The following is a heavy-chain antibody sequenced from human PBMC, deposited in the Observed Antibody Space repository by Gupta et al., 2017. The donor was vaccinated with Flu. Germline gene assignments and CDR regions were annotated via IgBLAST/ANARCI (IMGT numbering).Heavy chain of an antibody. CDR1: SISSGDYY. D-gene: IGHD3-16*01. CDR2: IYYSGST. V-gene: IGHV4-30-4*01. CDR3: ARAYWGYYFDY. J-gene: IGHJ4*02. Sequence: SISSGDYYWSWIRQPPGKGLEWIGYIYYSGSTYYNPSLKSRVTISVDTSKNQFSLKLSSVTAADTAVYYCARAYWGYYFDYWGQGTRVTVSS.